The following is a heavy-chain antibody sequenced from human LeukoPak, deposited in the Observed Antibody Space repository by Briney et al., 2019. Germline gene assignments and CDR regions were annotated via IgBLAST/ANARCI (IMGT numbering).Heavy chain of an antibody. CDR3: ARERMVAARRGASNWFDP. V-gene: IGHV1-2*02. J-gene: IGHJ5*02. CDR1: GYTFTGYY. D-gene: IGHD6-6*01. Sequence: ASVKVSRKASGYTFTGYYMHWVRQAPGQGLEWMGWINPNSGGTNYAQKFQGRVTMTRDTSISTAYMELSRLRSDDTAVYYCARERMVAARRGASNWFDPWGQGTLVTVSS. CDR2: INPNSGGT.